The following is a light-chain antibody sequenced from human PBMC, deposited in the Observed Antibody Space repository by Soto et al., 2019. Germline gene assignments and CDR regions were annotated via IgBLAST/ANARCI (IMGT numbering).Light chain of an antibody. Sequence: QSALTQPASVSGSPGQSMTISCTGTSNDVGGYNYVSWYQHHPGKVPKLIIYEVSNRPSGISNRFSGSKSGNTASLTISGLQAEDEADYYCSSYTSSSFQVFGGGTKLTVL. CDR1: SNDVGGYNY. CDR2: EVS. J-gene: IGLJ3*02. CDR3: SSYTSSSFQV. V-gene: IGLV2-14*01.